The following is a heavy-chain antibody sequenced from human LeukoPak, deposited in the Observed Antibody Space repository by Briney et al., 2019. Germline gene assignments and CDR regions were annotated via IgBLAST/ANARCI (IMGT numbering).Heavy chain of an antibody. V-gene: IGHV1-2*02. D-gene: IGHD3-22*01. J-gene: IGHJ4*02. CDR3: ARETYYYDSSDYPFYFDY. CDR1: GYTFTAYY. Sequence: ASVKVSSKTSGYTFTAYYIYSVRQAPGHGLEWMGWINPNSGGTNYAQNFQGRVTMTRDTSINTAYMELSRLRSDDTAVYYCARETYYYDSSDYPFYFDYWGQGTLVTASS. CDR2: INPNSGGT.